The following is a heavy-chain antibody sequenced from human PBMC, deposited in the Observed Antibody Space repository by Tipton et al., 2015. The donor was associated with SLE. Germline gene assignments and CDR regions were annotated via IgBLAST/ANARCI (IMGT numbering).Heavy chain of an antibody. Sequence: GSLRLSCSPSGFSFSTYGMAWVRQTPGKGLEWVANIKEDGSDKYYVDSVKGRFTISRDNAKNSLYLQMNSLSAEDTAVYYCARDGGSLEDYMDVWGKGTTVTVSS. CDR3: ARDGGSLEDYMDV. V-gene: IGHV3-7*01. CDR1: GFSFSTYG. D-gene: IGHD1-26*01. J-gene: IGHJ6*03. CDR2: IKEDGSDK.